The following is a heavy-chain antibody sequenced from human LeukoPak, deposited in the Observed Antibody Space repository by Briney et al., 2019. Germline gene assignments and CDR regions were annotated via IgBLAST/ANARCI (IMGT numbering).Heavy chain of an antibody. V-gene: IGHV3-7*01. CDR1: GFTFSSYA. Sequence: GGSLRLSCAASGFTFSSYAMSWVRQAPGKGLEWVANIKQDGSEKYYVDSVKGRFTISRDNAKNSLYLQMNSLRAEDTAVYYCARGVRWFDPWGQGTLVTVSS. CDR2: IKQDGSEK. CDR3: ARGVRWFDP. D-gene: IGHD3-10*01. J-gene: IGHJ5*02.